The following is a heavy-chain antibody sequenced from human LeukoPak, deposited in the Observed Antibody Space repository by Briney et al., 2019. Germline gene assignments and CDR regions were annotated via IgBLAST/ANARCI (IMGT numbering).Heavy chain of an antibody. D-gene: IGHD3-10*01. CDR2: IKSKTDGGTA. CDR3: TTDRGLTMIRGLPFDY. Sequence: GGSLRLSCAASGFTFRNAWMSWVRQAPGKGLEWVGRIKSKTDGGTADYAAPVKGRFTISRDDSQNTLYLQMNSLKTEDTALYYCTTDRGLTMIRGLPFDYWGQGTLVTVSS. J-gene: IGHJ4*02. V-gene: IGHV3-15*01. CDR1: GFTFRNAW.